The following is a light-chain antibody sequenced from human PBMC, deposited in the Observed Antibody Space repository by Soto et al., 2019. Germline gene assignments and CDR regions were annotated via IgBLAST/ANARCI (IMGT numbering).Light chain of an antibody. CDR1: QSISNW. CDR3: QHRNTYPWT. Sequence: DIHMNKSPSTLSASVGDRVTITCRASQSISNWLAWYQQRPGTAPNLLIFDASTLESGVPSRFSGSGSGTEFTLTISGLQPDDFATYYCQHRNTYPWTFGQGTKVDI. J-gene: IGKJ1*01. CDR2: DAS. V-gene: IGKV1-5*01.